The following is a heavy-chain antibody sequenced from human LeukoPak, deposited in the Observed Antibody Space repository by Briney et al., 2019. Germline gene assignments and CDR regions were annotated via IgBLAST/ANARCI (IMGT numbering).Heavy chain of an antibody. V-gene: IGHV4-59*08. CDR1: GGSISSYY. J-gene: IGHJ6*02. Sequence: SETLSLTCTVSGGSISSYYWSWIRQPPGKGLEWIGYIYYSGSTNYNPSLKSRVTISVDTSKNQFSLKLSSVTAADTAVYYCARMRMARMDVWGQGTTVTVSS. D-gene: IGHD5-24*01. CDR3: ARMRMARMDV. CDR2: IYYSGST.